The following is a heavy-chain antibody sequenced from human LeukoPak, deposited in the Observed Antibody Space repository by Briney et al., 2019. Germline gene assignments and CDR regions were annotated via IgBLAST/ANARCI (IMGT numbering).Heavy chain of an antibody. CDR3: ARQYPIRKSIAVATGFDY. V-gene: IGHV4-39*01. CDR1: GGSINSGDYY. J-gene: IGHJ4*02. CDR2: IYYSGST. D-gene: IGHD6-19*01. Sequence: KSSETLSLTCAVSGGSINSGDYYWTWIRQPPGKGLECFGYIYYSGSTYYNPSLKSRVTISVDTSKNQFSLKLSSVTAADTAVYYCARQYPIRKSIAVATGFDYWGQGILVTVSS.